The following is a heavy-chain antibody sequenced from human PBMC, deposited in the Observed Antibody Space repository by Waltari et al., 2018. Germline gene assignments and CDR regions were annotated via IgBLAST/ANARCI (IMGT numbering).Heavy chain of an antibody. Sequence: QVQLVQSGAEVKKPGSSVKVSCKASGGSFSTYAITWGRQAPGQGLEWMGGIITMFETANYAQKFQERVIITTDGSMTTAYMELSSLTSEDTAVYYCARGGLYGQQLLESAFEIWGQGTKVTVAS. CDR1: GGSFSTYA. D-gene: IGHD6-13*01. CDR2: IITMFETA. CDR3: ARGGLYGQQLLESAFEI. J-gene: IGHJ3*02. V-gene: IGHV1-69*05.